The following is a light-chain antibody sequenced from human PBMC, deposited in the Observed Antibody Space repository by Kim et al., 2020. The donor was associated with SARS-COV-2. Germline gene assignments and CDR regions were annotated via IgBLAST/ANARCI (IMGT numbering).Light chain of an antibody. J-gene: IGKJ5*01. V-gene: IGKV3-20*01. CDR1: QTVSSNY. CDR3: KQDGKAPIT. Sequence: DIVLTQSPGTLSLSPGERGTLSCRASQTVSSNYLAWYQQKLGQAPRLLIYGASSRATGIPDRFSGSGSGTDFTLTISRLEPEDFAVYYCKQDGKAPITFGQGTRLEI. CDR2: GAS.